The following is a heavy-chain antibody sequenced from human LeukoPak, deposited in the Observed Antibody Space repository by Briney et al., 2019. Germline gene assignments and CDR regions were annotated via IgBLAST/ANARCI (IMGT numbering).Heavy chain of an antibody. Sequence: ASVTVSCKASGYTFTSYYMHWVRQAPGQGLEWMGIINPSGGSTSYAQKFQGRVTMTRDTSTSTVYMELSSLRSEDTAVYYCARQLGYYGSGSYHPYWYFDLWGRGTLVTVSS. CDR3: ARQLGYYGSGSYHPYWYFDL. V-gene: IGHV1-46*01. D-gene: IGHD3-10*01. CDR1: GYTFTSYY. CDR2: INPSGGST. J-gene: IGHJ2*01.